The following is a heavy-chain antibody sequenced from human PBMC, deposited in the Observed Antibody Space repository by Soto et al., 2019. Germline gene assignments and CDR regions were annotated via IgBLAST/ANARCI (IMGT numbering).Heavy chain of an antibody. CDR3: ARGGVAATFDY. D-gene: IGHD2-15*01. Sequence: QGQLQESGPGLVKPSETLSLTCTVSGGSISSYYWSWIRQPPGKGLEWIGYIYYSGSTNYNPSLKSRVTISVDTSKNQFSLKLSSVTAADTAVYYCARGGVAATFDYWGQGTLVTVSS. CDR1: GGSISSYY. J-gene: IGHJ4*02. V-gene: IGHV4-59*01. CDR2: IYYSGST.